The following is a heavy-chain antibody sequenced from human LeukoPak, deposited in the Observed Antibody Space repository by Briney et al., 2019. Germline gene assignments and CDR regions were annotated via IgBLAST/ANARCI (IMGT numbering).Heavy chain of an antibody. J-gene: IGHJ4*02. D-gene: IGHD3-22*01. CDR2: ISSSSSNI. CDR3: ARDRSGYYLFDY. Sequence: GSLRLSCAASGFXFSTYSMNWVRQAPGKGLEWVSYISSSSSNIYYADSVKGRFTISRDNAKNSLYLQMNSLRDEDTAVYYCARDRSGYYLFDYWGQGALVTVSS. CDR1: GFXFSTYS. V-gene: IGHV3-48*02.